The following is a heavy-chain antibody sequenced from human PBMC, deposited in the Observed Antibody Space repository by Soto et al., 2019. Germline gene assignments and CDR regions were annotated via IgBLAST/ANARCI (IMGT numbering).Heavy chain of an antibody. CDR1: GLNFDYFA. CDR3: AKGRYDFWSPYYFDS. Sequence: GGSLRLSCVGTGLNFDYFAMHWVRQAPGKGLEWVSGITWNSRVLAYADSVKGRFTISRDNARNSLYLQMDSLRDEDTALYYCAKGRYDFWSPYYFDSWGLGTLVTVSS. V-gene: IGHV3-9*01. CDR2: ITWNSRVL. J-gene: IGHJ4*02. D-gene: IGHD3-3*01.